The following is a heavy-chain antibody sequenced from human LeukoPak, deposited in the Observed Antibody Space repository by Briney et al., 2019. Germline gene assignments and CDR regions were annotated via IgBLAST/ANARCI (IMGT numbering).Heavy chain of an antibody. CDR3: AKAFSAYENWPPNWFDP. CDR1: GFSFTDYP. Sequence: GGSLRLSCATSGFSFTDYPMNWVRQAPGKGLEWISNIRTTAEGAKYAYYADSVKGRLTISRDNSKNTLYLQMSSLRAEDTAVYYCAKAFSAYENWPPNWFDPWGQGTLVTVSS. D-gene: IGHD5-12*01. CDR2: IRTTAEGA. V-gene: IGHV3-23*01. J-gene: IGHJ5*02.